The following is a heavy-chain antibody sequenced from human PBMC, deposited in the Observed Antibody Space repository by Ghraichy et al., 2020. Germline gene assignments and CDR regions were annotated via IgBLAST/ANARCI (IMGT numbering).Heavy chain of an antibody. CDR3: AKDIGIAVAGTPSHFDY. CDR1: GFTFDDYA. Sequence: GGSLRLSCAASGFTFDDYAMHWVRQAPGKGLEWVSLISWDGGSTYYADSVKGRFTISRDNSKNSLYLQMNSLRAEDTALYYCAKDIGIAVAGTPSHFDYWGQGTLVTVSS. D-gene: IGHD6-19*01. V-gene: IGHV3-43D*03. CDR2: ISWDGGST. J-gene: IGHJ4*02.